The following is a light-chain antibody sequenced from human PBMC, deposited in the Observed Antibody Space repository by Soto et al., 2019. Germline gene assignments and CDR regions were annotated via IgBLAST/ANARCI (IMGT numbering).Light chain of an antibody. J-gene: IGLJ1*01. CDR2: EDY. V-gene: IGLV3-21*02. CDR3: LVWDNSGDRYV. CDR1: DIGSKS. Sequence: YELTQPPSVSVAPGQTARITCGGNDIGSKSVHWYEQKPGQAPVVVVYEDYDRPSGIPERFSGSNSGNTATLTITRVEAGDEADYYCLVWDNSGDRYVFGSGTRSPS.